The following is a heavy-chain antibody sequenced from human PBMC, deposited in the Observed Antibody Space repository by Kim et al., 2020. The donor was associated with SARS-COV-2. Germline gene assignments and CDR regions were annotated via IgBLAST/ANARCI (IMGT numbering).Heavy chain of an antibody. V-gene: IGHV1-69*13. J-gene: IGHJ6*02. CDR2: IIPIFGTA. CDR1: GGTFSSYA. D-gene: IGHD5-12*01. Sequence: SVKVSCKASGGTFSSYAISWVRQAPGQGLEWMGGIIPIFGTANYAQKFQGRVTITADESTSTAYMELSSLRSEDTAVYYCARDRAYSGYDGDNYYYGMDVWGQGTTVTVSS. CDR3: ARDRAYSGYDGDNYYYGMDV.